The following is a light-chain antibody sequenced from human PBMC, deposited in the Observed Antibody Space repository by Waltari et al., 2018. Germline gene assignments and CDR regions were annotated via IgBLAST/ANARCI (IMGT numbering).Light chain of an antibody. V-gene: IGKV3-20*01. Sequence: EIVLTQPPGTLSLSPGERGTLSCRTSQSFSSSYLAWYQQKPGQAPSLLIHDVSDRATGIPDRFSGSGSGTDFTLTISRVEPEDFAVYYCQQYDSSPSTFGQGTRLEIK. CDR3: QQYDSSPST. CDR1: QSFSSSY. J-gene: IGKJ5*01. CDR2: DVS.